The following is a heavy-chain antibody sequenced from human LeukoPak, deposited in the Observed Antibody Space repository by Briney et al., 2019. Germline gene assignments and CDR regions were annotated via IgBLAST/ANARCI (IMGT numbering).Heavy chain of an antibody. Sequence: GGSLRLSCAASGFTFSSYGMHWVRQAPGKGLEWVAAISYDGNNKYYADSVKGRLTISRDNSKNTLYVQMNSLRAEDTAVYYCAKDGVEQWLAYYFDYWGQGTLVTVSS. D-gene: IGHD6-19*01. V-gene: IGHV3-30*18. CDR3: AKDGVEQWLAYYFDY. CDR2: ISYDGNNK. CDR1: GFTFSSYG. J-gene: IGHJ4*02.